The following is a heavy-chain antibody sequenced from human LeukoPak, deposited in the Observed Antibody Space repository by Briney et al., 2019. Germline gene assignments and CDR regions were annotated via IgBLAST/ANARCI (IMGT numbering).Heavy chain of an antibody. J-gene: IGHJ4*02. D-gene: IGHD4-11*01. CDR1: GFTFNHYG. Sequence: PGGSLRLSCAAAGFTFNHYGMHWVRQAPGKGLQWVAVIWSDGTNQYYGDSVKGRFTISRDDSGNTVYLQMNRLRPEDTGVYYCARDAQRGFDYSNSLEYWGQGTPVTVST. CDR2: IWSDGTNQ. CDR3: ARDAQRGFDYSNSLEY. V-gene: IGHV3-33*01.